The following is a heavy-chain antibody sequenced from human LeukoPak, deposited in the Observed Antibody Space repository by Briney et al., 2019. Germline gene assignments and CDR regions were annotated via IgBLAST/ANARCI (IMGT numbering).Heavy chain of an antibody. J-gene: IGHJ4*02. V-gene: IGHV3-23*01. CDR1: GFTFSSYA. D-gene: IGHD1-1*01. Sequence: GGSLRLSCAASGFTFSSYAMHWVRQAPGKGLEWVSAISGSGGSTYYADSVKGRFTISRDNSKNTLYLQMNSLRAEDTAVYYCAKAGTGTTYGCFDYWGQGTLVTVSS. CDR2: ISGSGGST. CDR3: AKAGTGTTYGCFDY.